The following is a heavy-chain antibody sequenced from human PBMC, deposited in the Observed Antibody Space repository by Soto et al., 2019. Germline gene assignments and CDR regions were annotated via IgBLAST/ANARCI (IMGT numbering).Heavy chain of an antibody. Sequence: QVQLQESGPGLVKASETLSLTCSVSGASINSYYWSWLRQPPGQGLEWIGYIYHTGSPSYIPSVNSLVTSTLVTSKIQIPLNLKSVTVADTAVYSCATSKREICYEGAFDIWGRGAMVIVSS. CDR1: GASINSYY. CDR3: ATSKREICYEGAFDI. CDR2: IYHTGSP. V-gene: IGHV4-59*01. D-gene: IGHD5-12*01. J-gene: IGHJ3*02.